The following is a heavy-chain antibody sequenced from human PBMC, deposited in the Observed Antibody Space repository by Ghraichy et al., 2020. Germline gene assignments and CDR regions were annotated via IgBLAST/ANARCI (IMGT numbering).Heavy chain of an antibody. V-gene: IGHV1-3*01. J-gene: IGHJ5*02. CDR2: INAGNGNT. CDR1: GYTFTSYA. D-gene: IGHD1-26*01. Sequence: ASVKVSCKASGYTFTSYAMHWVRQPPGQRLEWMGWINAGNGNTKYSQKFQGRVTITRDTSASTAYMELSSLRSEDTAVYYCARSPRIVGARVDWFDPWGQGTLVPVSS. CDR3: ARSPRIVGARVDWFDP.